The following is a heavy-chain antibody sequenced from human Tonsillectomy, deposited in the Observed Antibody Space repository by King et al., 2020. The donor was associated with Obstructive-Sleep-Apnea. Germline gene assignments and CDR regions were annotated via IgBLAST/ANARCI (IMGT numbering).Heavy chain of an antibody. CDR3: ARRGQGYSYVGAFDV. V-gene: IGHV7-4-1*02. CDR2: INTATGNP. Sequence: VQLVESGSELKKPGASVKVSCKASGYTFTTYTINWVRQAPGQGLEWMGRINTATGNPTYAQGFTGRLVLSLDTSVSTAYLQISTLKAEDTAVYYCARRGQGYSYVGAFDVWGQGTTVTVSS. D-gene: IGHD5-18*01. J-gene: IGHJ3*01. CDR1: GYTFTTYT.